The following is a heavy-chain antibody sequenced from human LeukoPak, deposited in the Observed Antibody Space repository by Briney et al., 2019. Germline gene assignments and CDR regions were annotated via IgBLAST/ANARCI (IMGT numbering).Heavy chain of an antibody. CDR1: GYTLTELS. Sequence: GATVKVSCKVSGYTLTELSMHWVRQAPGQGLEWMGRIIPILGIANYAQKFQGRVTITADKSTSTAYMELSSLRSEDTAVYYCARIPEMATDTGSDYWGQGTLVTVSS. J-gene: IGHJ4*02. V-gene: IGHV1-69*02. CDR3: ARIPEMATDTGSDY. D-gene: IGHD5-24*01. CDR2: IIPILGIA.